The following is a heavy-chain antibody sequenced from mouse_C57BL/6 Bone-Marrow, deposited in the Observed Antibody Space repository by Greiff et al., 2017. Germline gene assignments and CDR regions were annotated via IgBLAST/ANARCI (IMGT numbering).Heavy chain of an antibody. D-gene: IGHD2-4*01. CDR2: IRSKSNNYAT. Sequence: EVKLQESGGGLVQPKGSLKLSCAASGFSFNTYAMNWVRQAPGKGLEWVARIRSKSNNYATYYADSVKDRFTISRDDSESMLYLQMNNLKTEDTAMYYCVRPYYDYDASCFAYWGQGTLVTVSA. V-gene: IGHV10-1*01. CDR1: GFSFNTYA. CDR3: VRPYYDYDASCFAY. J-gene: IGHJ3*01.